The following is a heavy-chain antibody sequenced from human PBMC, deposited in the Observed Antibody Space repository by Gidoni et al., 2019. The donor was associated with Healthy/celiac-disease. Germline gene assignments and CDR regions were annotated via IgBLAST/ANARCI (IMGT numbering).Heavy chain of an antibody. J-gene: IGHJ6*02. CDR1: GGTFSSYA. CDR3: ARGRIAVAGYPYYYYGMDV. V-gene: IGHV1-69*01. D-gene: IGHD6-19*01. CDR2: IIPSVGTA. Sequence: QVQLVQSGAEVKKPGSSVKVSCKASGGTFSSYAISWVRQAPGQGLEWMGGIIPSVGTANYAQKFQGRVTMTADESTSTAYMELSSLRSEDTAVYYCARGRIAVAGYPYYYYGMDVWGQGTTVTVSS.